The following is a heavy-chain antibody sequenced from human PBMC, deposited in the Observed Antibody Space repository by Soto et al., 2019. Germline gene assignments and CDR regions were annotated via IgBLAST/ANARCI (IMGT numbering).Heavy chain of an antibody. CDR3: AHCTLHDYGDYDPGTSHVFDS. CDR1: GFSLSNSGVG. J-gene: IGHJ4*02. CDR2: IYGDNDK. V-gene: IGHV2-5*02. Sequence: SGPTLVNPTQTLTVTCTFSGFSLSNSGVGVAWIRQPPGKALEWLALIYGDNDKRYSPSLKTRLTITKDTSKNQVVLTMTNMDPVDTATYYCAHCTLHDYGDYDPGTSHVFDSRGQGTLVTVSS. D-gene: IGHD4-17*01.